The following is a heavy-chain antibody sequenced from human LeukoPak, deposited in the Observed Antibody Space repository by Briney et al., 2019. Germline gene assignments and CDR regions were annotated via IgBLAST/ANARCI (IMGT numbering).Heavy chain of an antibody. Sequence: GGSLRLSCAGSGFTFSRYWMSWVRQAPGKGLEWVANIKQDGSAKYYVDSVKGRFTMSRDNAKNSLYLQMNSLRVEDTVVYYCARDSTSDTLGYWGQGTLVIVSS. CDR3: ARDSTSDTLGY. J-gene: IGHJ4*02. CDR2: IKQDGSAK. D-gene: IGHD2-2*02. CDR1: GFTFSRYW. V-gene: IGHV3-7*01.